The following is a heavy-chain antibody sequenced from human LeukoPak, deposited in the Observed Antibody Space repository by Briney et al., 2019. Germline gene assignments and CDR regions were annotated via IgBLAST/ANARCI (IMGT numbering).Heavy chain of an antibody. V-gene: IGHV3-43*01. CDR3: AKGNREQLVPWLDH. D-gene: IGHD6-13*01. J-gene: IGHJ4*02. CDR2: ISWDGGST. Sequence: GGSLRLSCAASGFTFDDYTMHWVRQAPGKGLEWVSLISWDGGSTYYADSVKGRFTISRDNSKNSLYLQMNSLRTEDTALYCCAKGNREQLVPWLDHWGPGTLVTVSS. CDR1: GFTFDDYT.